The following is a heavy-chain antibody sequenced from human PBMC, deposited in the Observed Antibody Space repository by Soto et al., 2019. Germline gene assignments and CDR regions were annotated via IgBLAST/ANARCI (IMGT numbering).Heavy chain of an antibody. CDR1: GFNFSSYA. Sequence: EVQLLESWGGVVQPGWSLRLSCAASGFNFSSYAMSWVRHAPGKGLEWVSAISGSGGSTYYADSVKGRFTISRDNSKNTLYLQMNSLRAEDTAVYYCAKDRLDLPGCWFDPWGQGTLVTVSS. D-gene: IGHD2-15*01. J-gene: IGHJ5*02. V-gene: IGHV3-23*01. CDR3: AKDRLDLPGCWFDP. CDR2: ISGSGGST.